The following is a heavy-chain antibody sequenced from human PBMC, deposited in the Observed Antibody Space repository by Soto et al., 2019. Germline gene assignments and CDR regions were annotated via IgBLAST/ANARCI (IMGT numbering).Heavy chain of an antibody. CDR3: ARGSSLTRFDY. CDR2: IYYSGST. D-gene: IGHD6-13*01. J-gene: IGHJ4*02. Sequence: SETLSLTCTVSGGSISSGDYYWSWIRQPPGKGPEWIGYIYYSGSTYYNPSLKSRVTISVDTSKNQFSLKLSSVTAADTAVYYCARGSSLTRFDYWGQGALVTVSS. V-gene: IGHV4-30-4*01. CDR1: GGSISSGDYY.